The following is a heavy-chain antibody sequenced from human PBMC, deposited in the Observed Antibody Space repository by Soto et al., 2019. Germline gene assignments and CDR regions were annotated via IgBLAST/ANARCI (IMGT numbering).Heavy chain of an antibody. CDR2: IYYSGST. D-gene: IGHD2-2*01. J-gene: IGHJ5*02. CDR3: ARQYQLVFDP. CDR1: GGSISSYY. Sequence: LSLTCTVSGGSISSYYWSWIRQPPGKGLEWIGYIYYSGSTNYNPSLKSRVTISVDTSKNQFSLKLSSVTAADTAVYYCARQYQLVFDPWGQGTLVTVSS. V-gene: IGHV4-59*08.